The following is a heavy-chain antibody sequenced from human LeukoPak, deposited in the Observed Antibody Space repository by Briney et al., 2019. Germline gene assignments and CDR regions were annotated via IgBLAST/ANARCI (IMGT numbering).Heavy chain of an antibody. CDR1: AGTFSSYS. CDR2: IILIFGTA. D-gene: IGHD6-19*01. J-gene: IGHJ4*02. CDR3: ARDHSGWYD. Sequence: ASVKLSCNASAGTFSSYSISWVRQAPGQGLEWMGRIILIFGTANYAQKFQSRVTITTDESTSTAYMQLSSLRSEDTAVYYCARDHSGWYDWGQGTLVTVSS. V-gene: IGHV1-69*05.